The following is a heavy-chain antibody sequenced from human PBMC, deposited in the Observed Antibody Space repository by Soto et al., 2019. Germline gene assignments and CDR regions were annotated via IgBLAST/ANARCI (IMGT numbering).Heavy chain of an antibody. V-gene: IGHV4-31*03. CDR1: GGSISSGGYY. Sequence: PSVTLSHTCTVSGGSISSGGYYWSWIRKHPGKGLEWIGYIYYSGSTYYNPSLKSRVTISVDTSKNQFSLKLSSVTAADTAVYYCARAPRGNYGYPSYFDYWGQGTLVTVSS. J-gene: IGHJ4*02. D-gene: IGHD3-10*01. CDR3: ARAPRGNYGYPSYFDY. CDR2: IYYSGST.